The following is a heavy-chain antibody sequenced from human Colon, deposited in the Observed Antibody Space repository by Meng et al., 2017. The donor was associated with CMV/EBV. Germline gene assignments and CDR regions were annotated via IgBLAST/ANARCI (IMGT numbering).Heavy chain of an antibody. CDR2: IYSGGST. D-gene: IGHD5-24*01. V-gene: IGHV3-53*01. J-gene: IGHJ5*01. CDR1: GFTVSSHY. Sequence: EVQLVESGGALIHSGESLRLSCTAHGFTVSSHYLSWVRQAPGKGLEWVSVIYSGGSTYYADSVKGRFTISGDNAENTLYLQMDSLRVDDTAVYYCAAQRRAGFDSWGQGTLVTVSS. CDR3: AAQRRAGFDS.